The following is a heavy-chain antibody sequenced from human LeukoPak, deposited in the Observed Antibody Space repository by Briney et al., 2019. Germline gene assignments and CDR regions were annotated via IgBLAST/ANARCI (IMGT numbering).Heavy chain of an antibody. J-gene: IGHJ5*02. Sequence: GASVKVSCKASGYTFTGYYMHWVRQAPGQGLEWMGWINPNSGGTNYAQKFQGRVTMTRDMSTSTVYMELSSLRSEDTAVYYCARAGGARSPFDPWGQGTLVTVSS. D-gene: IGHD4/OR15-4a*01. CDR1: GYTFTGYY. CDR3: ARAGGARSPFDP. CDR2: INPNSGGT. V-gene: IGHV1-2*02.